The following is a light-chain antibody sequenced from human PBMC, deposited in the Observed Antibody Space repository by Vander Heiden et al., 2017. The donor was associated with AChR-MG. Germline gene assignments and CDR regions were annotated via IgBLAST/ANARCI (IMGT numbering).Light chain of an antibody. CDR2: WAS. Sequence: DIVMTQSPASPAVSLGERGTINCKSSQSVLYSYNNKSYLAWYQQKPGQPPKLLIYWASTRESGVPDRFSGSGSGTDFTLTISSLQAEDVAVYYCQQCYSTPPAFGQGTKVEIK. CDR1: QSVLYSYNNKSY. CDR3: QQCYSTPPA. J-gene: IGKJ1*01. V-gene: IGKV4-1*01.